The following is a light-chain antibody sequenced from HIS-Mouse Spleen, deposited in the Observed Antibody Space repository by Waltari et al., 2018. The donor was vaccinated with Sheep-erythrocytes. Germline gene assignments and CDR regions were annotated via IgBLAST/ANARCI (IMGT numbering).Light chain of an antibody. CDR1: SSDVGGFNY. CDR3: CSYAGSYNHV. Sequence: QSALTQPRSVSGSPGHPVTISCTTTSSDVGGFNYVSWYQQHPGKAPKLMIYDVSKRPSGVPDRFSGSKSGNTASLTISGLQAEDEADYYCCSYAGSYNHVFATGTKVTVL. V-gene: IGLV2-11*01. CDR2: DVS. J-gene: IGLJ1*01.